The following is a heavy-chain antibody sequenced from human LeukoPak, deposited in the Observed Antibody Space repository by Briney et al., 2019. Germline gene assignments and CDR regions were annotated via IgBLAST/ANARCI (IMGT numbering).Heavy chain of an antibody. V-gene: IGHV1-2*02. Sequence: ASVKVSCKASGYPXTGYYIHGVRQAPGQGLEWMGWINPNSGGTNYAQKFQGRVTITADKSTSTAYMELSSLRSEDTAVYYCARNREYPRKWGMDVWGQGITVTVSS. D-gene: IGHD3-10*01. CDR1: GYPXTGYY. CDR3: ARNREYPRKWGMDV. J-gene: IGHJ6*02. CDR2: INPNSGGT.